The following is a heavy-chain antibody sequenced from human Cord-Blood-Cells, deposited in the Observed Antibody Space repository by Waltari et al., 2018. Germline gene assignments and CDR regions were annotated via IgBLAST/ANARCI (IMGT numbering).Heavy chain of an antibody. D-gene: IGHD6-13*01. Sequence: EVQLVESGGGLVKPGGSLRLSCAASGFTFSNAWMSWVRQAPGKGLGWVGRIKDKTDGGTTDYAAPVKGRFTISRDNSKNTLYLQMNSLKTEDTAVYYCTTERQQLVRDAFDIWGQGTMVTVSS. CDR2: IKDKTDGGTT. J-gene: IGHJ3*02. CDR3: TTERQQLVRDAFDI. V-gene: IGHV3-15*01. CDR1: GFTFSNAW.